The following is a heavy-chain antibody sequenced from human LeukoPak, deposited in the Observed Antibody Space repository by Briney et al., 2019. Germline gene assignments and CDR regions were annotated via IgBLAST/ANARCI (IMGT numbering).Heavy chain of an antibody. Sequence: PGGSLRLSCAASGFTFTTYWMSWVCQAPGKGLEWVANMKPDGSEIFYVDSVKGRFTISRDNSKNTLYLQMNSLRAEDTAVYHCAKGDRRYDFWSGSFYYYYYMDVWGKGTTVTVSS. CDR2: MKPDGSEI. J-gene: IGHJ6*03. V-gene: IGHV3-7*01. CDR3: AKGDRRYDFWSGSFYYYYYMDV. D-gene: IGHD3-3*01. CDR1: GFTFTTYW.